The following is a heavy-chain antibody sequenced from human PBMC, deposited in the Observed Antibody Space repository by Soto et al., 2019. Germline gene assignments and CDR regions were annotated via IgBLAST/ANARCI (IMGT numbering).Heavy chain of an antibody. D-gene: IGHD6-13*01. J-gene: IGHJ4*02. V-gene: IGHV3-20*01. CDR3: ARGRSSSWPYYFDY. CDR2: INWNGGST. Sequence: GGSLRLSCAASGFTFDDYGMSWVRQAPGKGLEWVSGINWNGGSTGYADSVKGRFTISRDNAKNSLYLQMNSLRAEDTALYHCARGRSSSWPYYFDYWGQGTLVTVSS. CDR1: GFTFDDYG.